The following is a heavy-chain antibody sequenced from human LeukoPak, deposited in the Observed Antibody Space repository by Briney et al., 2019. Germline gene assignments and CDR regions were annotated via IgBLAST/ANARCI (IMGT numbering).Heavy chain of an antibody. CDR1: GYTFTSYD. V-gene: IGHV1-8*03. Sequence: ASVKVSCKASGYTFTSYDINWVRQATGQGLEWMGWMNPNSGNTGYAQKFQGRVTITRNTSISTAYMELSSLRSEDTAVYYCARADYDFWSGYSRRGFDPWGQGTLVTVSS. CDR2: MNPNSGNT. D-gene: IGHD3-3*01. CDR3: ARADYDFWSGYSRRGFDP. J-gene: IGHJ5*02.